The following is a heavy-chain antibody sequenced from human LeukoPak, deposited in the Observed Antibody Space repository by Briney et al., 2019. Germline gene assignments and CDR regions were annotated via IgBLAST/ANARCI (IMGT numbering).Heavy chain of an antibody. V-gene: IGHV4-59*08. CDR2: IYYSGST. CDR3: ARIGLGYCGGDCYLRDAFDI. CDR1: GGSISSYY. J-gene: IGHJ3*02. D-gene: IGHD2-21*02. Sequence: SETLSLTCTVSGGSISSYYWSWSRQPPGKGLEWIGYIYYSGSTNYNPSLKSRVTISVDTSKNQFSLKLSSVTAADTAVYYCARIGLGYCGGDCYLRDAFDIWGQGTMVAVSS.